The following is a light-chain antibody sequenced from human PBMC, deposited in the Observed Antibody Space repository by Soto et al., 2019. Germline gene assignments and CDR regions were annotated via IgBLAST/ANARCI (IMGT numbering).Light chain of an antibody. CDR1: ASNIGSKT. CDR3: AAWDDTLDEYV. Sequence: QSVLTQPPSASGTPGQRVTISCSGSASNIGSKTVDWYQHLPGTAPKLLIHRTFQRPSGVPARFSGSKSDTSASLAISGLQSEDQPDSYCAAWDDTLDEYVFGTRTKVTV. J-gene: IGLJ1*01. V-gene: IGLV1-44*01. CDR2: RTF.